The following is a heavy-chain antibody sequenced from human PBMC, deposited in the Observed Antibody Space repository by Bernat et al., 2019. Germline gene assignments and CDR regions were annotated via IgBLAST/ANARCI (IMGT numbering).Heavy chain of an antibody. CDR1: GFTFSSYG. CDR2: ISYDGSNK. J-gene: IGHJ6*02. D-gene: IGHD6-13*01. V-gene: IGHV3-30*03. Sequence: QVQLVESGGGVVQPGRSLRLSCAASGFTFSSYGMHWVRQAPGKGLEWVAVISYDGSNKYYADSVKGRFTISRDNSKNTLYLQMNSLRAEDTAVYYCARVAAAAGTKYYYYYGMDVWGQGTTVTVSS. CDR3: ARVAAAAGTKYYYYYGMDV.